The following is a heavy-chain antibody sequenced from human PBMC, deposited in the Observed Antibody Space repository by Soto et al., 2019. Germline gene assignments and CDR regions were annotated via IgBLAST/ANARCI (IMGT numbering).Heavy chain of an antibody. CDR2: IYWDDDK. CDR1: GFSLSTSGVG. Sequence: QITLKESGPTLVKPTQTLTLTCTFSGFSLSTSGVGVGWIRQPPGKALEWLALIYWDDDKRYSPSLKSRLTXTXXTSKNQVVLTMTKMDPVDTATYYCAHRPGATYFDYWGQGTLVTVSS. J-gene: IGHJ4*02. CDR3: AHRPGATYFDY. D-gene: IGHD5-12*01. V-gene: IGHV2-5*02.